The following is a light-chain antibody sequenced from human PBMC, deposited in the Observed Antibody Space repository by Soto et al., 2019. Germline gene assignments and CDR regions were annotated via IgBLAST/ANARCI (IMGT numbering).Light chain of an antibody. Sequence: DIQMTQSPSSLSASVGDRVTITCRTSQRISTHLNWYHQKPGKAPKLLIYKASTLKSGVPSRFSGSGSGTEFTLTISSLQPDDFATYYCQHYNSYSEAFGQGTKVDIK. CDR3: QHYNSYSEA. CDR2: KAS. CDR1: QRISTH. V-gene: IGKV1-5*03. J-gene: IGKJ1*01.